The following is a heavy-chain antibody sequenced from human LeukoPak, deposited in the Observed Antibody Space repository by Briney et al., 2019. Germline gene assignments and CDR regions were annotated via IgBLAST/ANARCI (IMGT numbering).Heavy chain of an antibody. CDR2: IRSKANSYAT. D-gene: IGHD6-19*01. Sequence: GGSLRLSCAASGFTFSGSAMHWVRQASGKGLEWVGRIRSKANSYATAYAASVKGRFTISRDDSKNTAYLQMNSLRAEDTAVYYCARDQGSGWWAYWGQGTLVTVSS. CDR1: GFTFSGSA. V-gene: IGHV3-73*01. J-gene: IGHJ4*02. CDR3: ARDQGSGWWAY.